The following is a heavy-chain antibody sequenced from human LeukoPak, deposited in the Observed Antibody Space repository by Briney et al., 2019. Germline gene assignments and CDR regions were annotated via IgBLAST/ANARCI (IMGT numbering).Heavy chain of an antibody. D-gene: IGHD1-26*01. V-gene: IGHV3-48*03. CDR3: AKGGATKDYYYYYMDV. Sequence: GGSLRLSCTATGFTFSSYEMNWVRQAPGKGLEWVSYISSSGSTIYYADSVKGRFTISRDNSKNTLYLQMNSLRAEDTAVYYCAKGGATKDYYYYYMDVWGKGTTVTISS. CDR1: GFTFSSYE. J-gene: IGHJ6*03. CDR2: ISSSGSTI.